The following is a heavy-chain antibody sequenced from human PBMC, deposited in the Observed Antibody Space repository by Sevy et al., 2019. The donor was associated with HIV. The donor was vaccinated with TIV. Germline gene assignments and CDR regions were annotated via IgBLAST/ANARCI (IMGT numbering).Heavy chain of an antibody. J-gene: IGHJ3*02. CDR3: ARPXXYXXDTSCPYIFDI. CDR2: ISSTSTTI. CDR1: GFTFSRHS. D-gene: IGHD2-2*01. V-gene: IGHV3-48*01. Sequence: GGSLRLSCAASGFTFSRHSFNWVRQAPGKGLEWISYISSTSTTIFYADSVMDRFTISRDNAKNSLYLQMNSLRAEDXXXXXXARPXXYXXDTSCPYIFDIWGQGTMVTVSS.